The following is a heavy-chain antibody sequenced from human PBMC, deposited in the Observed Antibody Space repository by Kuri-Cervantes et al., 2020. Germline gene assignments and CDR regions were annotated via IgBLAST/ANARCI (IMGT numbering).Heavy chain of an antibody. V-gene: IGHV4-4*02. D-gene: IGHD3-22*01. J-gene: IGHJ4*02. CDR1: GGSISSSNW. CDR2: IYHSGST. CDR3: ARNPDFDSSGF. Sequence: SETLSLTCAVSGGSISSSNWWSWVRQPPGKGLEWIGEIYHSGSTNYNPSLKSRVTISVDTSKTQFSLKLDSVTAADTAVYYCARNPDFDSSGFWGQGTLVTVSS.